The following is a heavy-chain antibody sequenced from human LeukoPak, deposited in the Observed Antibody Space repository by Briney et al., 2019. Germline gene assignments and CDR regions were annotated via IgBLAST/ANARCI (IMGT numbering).Heavy chain of an antibody. D-gene: IGHD2-8*02. CDR3: ARQAVYPVLVSHGAIDY. V-gene: IGHV4-39*01. CDR2: IYYSGST. J-gene: IGHJ4*02. Sequence: SETLSLTCTVSGGSISSSSYCWGWIRQPPGKGLESIGSIYYSGSTYYNPSLKSRVTISVDTSKNQFSLKLSSVTAADTAVYHCARQAVYPVLVSHGAIDYWGQGTLVTVSS. CDR1: GGSISSSSYC.